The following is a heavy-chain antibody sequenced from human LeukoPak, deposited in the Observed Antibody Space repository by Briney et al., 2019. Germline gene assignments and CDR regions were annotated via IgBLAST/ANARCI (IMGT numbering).Heavy chain of an antibody. CDR3: ARRGDQFGEYFDY. D-gene: IGHD3-10*01. CDR1: GGPITTSSYY. V-gene: IGHV4-39*07. J-gene: IGHJ4*02. CDR2: IYYSGST. Sequence: PSETLSLTCSVSGGPITTSSYYWGWIRQPPEKGLEWIGSIYYSGSTYYNPSLKSRVTISVDTSKNQFSLKLSSVTAADTAVYYCARRGDQFGEYFDYWGQGTLVTVSS.